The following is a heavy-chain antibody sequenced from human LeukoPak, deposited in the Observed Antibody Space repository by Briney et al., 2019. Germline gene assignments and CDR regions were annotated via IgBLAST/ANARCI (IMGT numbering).Heavy chain of an antibody. CDR2: ISSSGRST. Sequence: GGSLRLSCAASGFTFSSYAMSWVRQAPGKGLEWVSAISSSGRSTYYADSVKGRFTISRDDSRNTLYLQMNSLRAEDTAVYYCVRNSPPPSGTTVYFDYWGQGTLVTVSS. J-gene: IGHJ4*02. V-gene: IGHV3-23*01. CDR1: GFTFSSYA. CDR3: VRNSPPPSGTTVYFDY. D-gene: IGHD4-17*01.